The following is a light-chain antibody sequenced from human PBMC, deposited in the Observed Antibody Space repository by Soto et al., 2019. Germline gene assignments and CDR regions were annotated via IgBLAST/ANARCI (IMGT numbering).Light chain of an antibody. CDR1: QSIARY. Sequence: DTQMTQSPSSLSASVGDSVTITCRASQSIARYVNWYQQKPGKAPKLLIFAASSLQTGVPSRFSGSGSGTDFTLTISSLQPEDCATYYCQQSYSTPPTFGGGTKVEIK. J-gene: IGKJ4*01. CDR3: QQSYSTPPT. V-gene: IGKV1-39*01. CDR2: AAS.